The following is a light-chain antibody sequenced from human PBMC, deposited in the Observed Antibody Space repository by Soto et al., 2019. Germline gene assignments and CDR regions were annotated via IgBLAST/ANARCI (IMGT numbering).Light chain of an antibody. CDR1: QTISTY. J-gene: IGKJ1*01. Sequence: DIPMTQSPSSLSASVGDRVTITCRASQTISTYLNWYRQIPGRAPKLLIFAASTLQSGVPSRFSGSRSGTDFTLTISSLQPEDFATYYCQQSFSTPWTFGQGTKVEVK. V-gene: IGKV1-39*01. CDR2: AAS. CDR3: QQSFSTPWT.